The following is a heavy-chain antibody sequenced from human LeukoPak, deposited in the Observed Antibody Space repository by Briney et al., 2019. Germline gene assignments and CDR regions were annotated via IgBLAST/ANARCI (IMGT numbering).Heavy chain of an antibody. CDR3: ARGSYGYSGSYYRLDY. CDR2: INPNSGGT. Sequence: ASVKVSCKASGYTFTGYYMQWVRQAPGQGLEWMGRINPNSGGTNYAQKFPGRVTLTRDTYISTAYMELRRLRSDDTAVYYCARGSYGYSGSYYRLDYWGQGTLVTASS. CDR1: GYTFTGYY. D-gene: IGHD1-26*01. J-gene: IGHJ4*02. V-gene: IGHV1-2*06.